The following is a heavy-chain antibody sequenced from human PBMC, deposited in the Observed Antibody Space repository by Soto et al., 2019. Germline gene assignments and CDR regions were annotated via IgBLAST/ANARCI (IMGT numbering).Heavy chain of an antibody. CDR3: ARDKGSITIFGVVTLLYVMDV. Sequence: ASVKVSCKASGYRFTSYYMHWVRQAPGQGLEWMGIINPSGGSTSYAQKFQGRVTMTRDTSTSTVYMELSSLRSEDTAVYYCARDKGSITIFGVVTLLYVMDVWGQGTTVTVSS. J-gene: IGHJ6*02. D-gene: IGHD3-3*01. CDR2: INPSGGST. CDR1: GYRFTSYY. V-gene: IGHV1-46*01.